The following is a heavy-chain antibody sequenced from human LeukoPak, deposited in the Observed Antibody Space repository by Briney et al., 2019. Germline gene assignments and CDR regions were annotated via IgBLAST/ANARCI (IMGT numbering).Heavy chain of an antibody. D-gene: IGHD3-9*01. V-gene: IGHV3-23*01. CDR3: AKWGDYDVLTGYYVSDY. J-gene: IGHJ4*02. Sequence: SGGSLRLSCAASGFTFSNYAMSWVRQAPGKGLERVSAITGSGGNTYYAEVVKGRFTSSRDNSKNTVFLQMNSLRAEDTAVYYCAKWGDYDVLTGYYVSDYWGQGTLVTVSS. CDR2: ITGSGGNT. CDR1: GFTFSNYA.